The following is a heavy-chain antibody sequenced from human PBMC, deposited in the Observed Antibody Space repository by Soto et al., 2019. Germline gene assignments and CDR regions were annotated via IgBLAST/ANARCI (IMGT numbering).Heavy chain of an antibody. CDR2: ISYDGSKK. D-gene: IGHD3-10*01. CDR1: GFTFSSYA. Sequence: GGSLRLSCAASGFTFSSYAMHWVRQAPGKGLEWVTVISYDGSKKYYADSVKGRFTISRDNSKNTLYLQMNSLRAEDTAIYYCARDQSVNTAMVRGVIISYYYYGMDVWGQGTTVTVSS. V-gene: IGHV3-30-3*01. J-gene: IGHJ6*02. CDR3: ARDQSVNTAMVRGVIISYYYYGMDV.